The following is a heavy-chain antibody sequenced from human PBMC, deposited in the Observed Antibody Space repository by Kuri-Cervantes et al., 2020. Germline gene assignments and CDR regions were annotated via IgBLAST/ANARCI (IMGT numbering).Heavy chain of an antibody. CDR2: IYYSGST. CDR1: GGSFSGYY. J-gene: IGHJ5*02. D-gene: IGHD6-6*01. V-gene: IGHV4-59*01. CDR3: ARSRTAARRSWFDP. Sequence: SETLSLTCAVYGGSFSGYYWSWIRQPPGKGLEWIGYIYYSGSTNYNPSLKSRVTISVDTSKNQFSLKLSSVTAADTAVYYCARSRTAARRSWFDPWGQGTLVTVSS.